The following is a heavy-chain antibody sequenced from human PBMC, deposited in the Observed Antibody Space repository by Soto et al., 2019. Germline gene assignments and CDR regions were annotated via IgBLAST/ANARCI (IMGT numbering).Heavy chain of an antibody. V-gene: IGHV3-30-3*01. CDR2: ISRDGIEK. CDR1: GFPFSSYP. CDR3: AREEIAAYFDI. J-gene: IGHJ4*01. D-gene: IGHD6-13*01. Sequence: QVQLVESGGGVVQPGRSLRLSCADSGFPFSSYPIHWVRQAPGQGLEWVAIISRDGIEKHYADSVKGRFTISRDNSKNTLYMQMSSLRDEDTAVYYCAREEIAAYFDIWGHGTLVTVYS.